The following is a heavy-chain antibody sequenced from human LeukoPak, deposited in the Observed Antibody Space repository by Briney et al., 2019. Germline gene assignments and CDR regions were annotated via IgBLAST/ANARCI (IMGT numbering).Heavy chain of an antibody. Sequence: GGSLRLSCVDSGFTFSSFAMSWVRQAPGKGLEWVSTISSSGSTTYYVDYVKGRFTISRDNSRNTLYLQMNSLRGEDTAVYYCARESPAFDYWGQGTMVTVS. J-gene: IGHJ4*02. V-gene: IGHV3-23*01. CDR2: ISSSGSTT. CDR3: ARESPAFDY. CDR1: GFTFSSFA.